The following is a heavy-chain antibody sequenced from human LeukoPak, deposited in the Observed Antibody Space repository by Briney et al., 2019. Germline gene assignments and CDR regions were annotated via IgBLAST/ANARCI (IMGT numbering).Heavy chain of an antibody. CDR3: ARLFYDFWSGHYYYYMDV. J-gene: IGHJ6*03. Sequence: SETLSLTCTVSGGSISSSTYYWGWIRQPPGKGLEWIGSISYSGSSYYNPSLKSRITISVDTSKNQFSLKVSSVTAADTAVYYCARLFYDFWSGHYYYYMDVWGKGTTVTVSS. V-gene: IGHV4-39*01. CDR2: ISYSGSS. CDR1: GGSISSSTYY. D-gene: IGHD3-3*01.